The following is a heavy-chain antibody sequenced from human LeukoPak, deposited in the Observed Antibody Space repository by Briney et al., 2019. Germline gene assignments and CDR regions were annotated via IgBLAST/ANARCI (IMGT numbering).Heavy chain of an antibody. CDR2: IYYSGST. Sequence: SETLSLTCTVSGGSISSYYWSWIRQPPGKGLEWIGYIYYSGSTNYNPSLKSRVTISVDTSKNQFSLKLSSVTAADTAVYYCARGWLRRALNWSDPWGQGTLVTVSS. V-gene: IGHV4-59*12. D-gene: IGHD5-12*01. J-gene: IGHJ5*02. CDR1: GGSISSYY. CDR3: ARGWLRRALNWSDP.